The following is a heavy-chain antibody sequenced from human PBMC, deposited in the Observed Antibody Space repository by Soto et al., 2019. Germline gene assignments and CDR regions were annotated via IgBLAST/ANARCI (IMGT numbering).Heavy chain of an antibody. CDR2: IYSGGST. V-gene: IGHV3-66*04. CDR1: GFTVSSNH. D-gene: IGHD3-16*01. CDR3: AGQGEQHRY. J-gene: IGHJ4*02. Sequence: EVQLVESGGGLVQPGGSLRLSCAASGFTVSSNHMSWVRQAPGKGLEWVSLIYSGGSTYYADSVKGRFTFSRDNSKSTLYLQMNSMGAEDTSVYYCAGQGEQHRYWGQGTLVTVSS.